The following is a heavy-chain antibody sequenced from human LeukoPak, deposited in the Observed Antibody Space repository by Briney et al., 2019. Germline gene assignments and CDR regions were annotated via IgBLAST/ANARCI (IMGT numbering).Heavy chain of an antibody. D-gene: IGHD3-3*01. CDR3: ARDMILEWLLGDY. J-gene: IGHJ4*02. CDR1: GFTFSSYW. V-gene: IGHV3-7*01. Sequence: GGSLRLSCAASGFTFSSYWMGWVRQAPGKGLEWVANIKQDGSEKYYVDSVKGRFTISRDNAKNSLYLQMNSLRAEDTAVYYCARDMILEWLLGDYWGQGTLVTVSS. CDR2: IKQDGSEK.